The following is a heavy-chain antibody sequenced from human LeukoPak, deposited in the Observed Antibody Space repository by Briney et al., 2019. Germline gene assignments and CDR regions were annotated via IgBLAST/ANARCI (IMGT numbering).Heavy chain of an antibody. CDR2: ISSSSSYI. V-gene: IGHV3-21*01. J-gene: IGHJ4*02. D-gene: IGHD1-26*01. Sequence: GGSLRLSCAASGFTFSSYSMNWVRQAPGEGLEWVSSISSSSSYIYYADSVKGRFTISRDNAKNSLYLQMNSLRAGDTAVYYCARDIGSRGPYYFDYWGQGTLVTVSS. CDR3: ARDIGSRGPYYFDY. CDR1: GFTFSSYS.